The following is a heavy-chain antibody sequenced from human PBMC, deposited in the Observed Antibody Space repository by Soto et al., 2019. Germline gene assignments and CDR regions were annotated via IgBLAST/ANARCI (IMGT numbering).Heavy chain of an antibody. V-gene: IGHV1-18*04. D-gene: IGHD3-22*01. CDR1: GYTFTSYG. Sequence: ASVKVSCKASGYTFTSYGISWVRQAPGQGLEWMGWISAYNGNTNYAQKLQGRVTMTTDTSTSTAYMELRSLRSDGTAVYYCAREYYDSNGDYYGMDVWGQGTTVTVSS. CDR3: AREYYDSNGDYYGMDV. CDR2: ISAYNGNT. J-gene: IGHJ6*02.